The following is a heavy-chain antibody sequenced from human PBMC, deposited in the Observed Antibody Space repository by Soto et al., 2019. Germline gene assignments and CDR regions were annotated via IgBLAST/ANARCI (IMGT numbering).Heavy chain of an antibody. Sequence: QVQLQESGPGLVKPSQTLSLTCTVSGGSISSADYYWSWIRQPPGKGLEWIGHIHHNGKTNYNPSLHDRVTISVDTSKNQFSLKLTSVSDADTAQYFCARNLYDSSGYSPFGYWGQGTLVTVSS. CDR3: ARNLYDSSGYSPFGY. J-gene: IGHJ4*02. CDR1: GGSISSADYY. CDR2: IHHNGKT. V-gene: IGHV4-30-4*01. D-gene: IGHD3-22*01.